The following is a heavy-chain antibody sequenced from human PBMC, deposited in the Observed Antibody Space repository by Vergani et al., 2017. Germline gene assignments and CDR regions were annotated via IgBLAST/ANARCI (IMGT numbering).Heavy chain of an antibody. V-gene: IGHV4-34*01. D-gene: IGHD3-16*02. CDR3: ARGVGYYDYVWWSYRYYFDY. Sequence: QVQLQQWGAGLLKPSETLSLTCAVYGGSFSGYYWSWIRQPPGKGLEWIGEINHSGSTNYNPSLKSRVTISVDTSKNQFSLKLSSVTAADTAVYYCARGVGYYDYVWWSYRYYFDYWGQGTLVTVSS. CDR2: INHSGST. J-gene: IGHJ4*02. CDR1: GGSFSGYY.